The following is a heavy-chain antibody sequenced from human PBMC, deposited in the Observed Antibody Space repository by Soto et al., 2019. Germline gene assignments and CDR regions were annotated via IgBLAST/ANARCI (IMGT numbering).Heavy chain of an antibody. CDR1: GGSISSSSYY. J-gene: IGHJ3*02. Sequence: SETLSLTCTVSGGSISSSSYYWGWIRQPPGKGLEWIGSIYYSGSTYYNPSLKSRVTISVDTSKNQFSLKRSSVTAADTAVYYCARLPTVTTHGAFDIWGQGTMVTVSS. V-gene: IGHV4-39*01. CDR3: ARLPTVTTHGAFDI. D-gene: IGHD4-17*01. CDR2: IYYSGST.